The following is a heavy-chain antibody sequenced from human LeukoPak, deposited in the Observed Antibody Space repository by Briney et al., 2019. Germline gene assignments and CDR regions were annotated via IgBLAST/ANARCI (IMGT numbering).Heavy chain of an antibody. V-gene: IGHV4-34*01. CDR3: ARETPSHYAFDI. D-gene: IGHD2-15*01. Sequence: IPSETLSLTCAVYGGSFSGYYWSWIRQPSGKGLEWIGEINHSGSTNYNPSLKSRVTISVDTSKNQFSLKLSSVTAADTAVYYCARETPSHYAFDIWGQGTMVTVSS. J-gene: IGHJ3*02. CDR2: INHSGST. CDR1: GGSFSGYY.